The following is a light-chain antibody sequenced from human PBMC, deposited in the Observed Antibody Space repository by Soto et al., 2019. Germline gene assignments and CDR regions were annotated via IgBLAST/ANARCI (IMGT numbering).Light chain of an antibody. CDR2: GAS. CDR3: QQYYTASRS. V-gene: IGKV4-1*01. J-gene: IGKJ1*01. Sequence: IVMTQSPDSLAVSLGEGATINCKSSQSVLSSSYTRNYLAWYQQKPGQPPKLLISGASTRESGVPDRFTGSGSVTDFALSIGSLQAEDLAVYYCQQYYTASRSFGQGTKVEIK. CDR1: QSVLSSSYTRNY.